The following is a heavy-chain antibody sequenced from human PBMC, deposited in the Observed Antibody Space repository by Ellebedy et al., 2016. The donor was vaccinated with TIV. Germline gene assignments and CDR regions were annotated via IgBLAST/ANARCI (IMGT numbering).Heavy chain of an antibody. J-gene: IGHJ6*02. CDR1: GYSFTNYW. CDR3: ARGAVVRYHGMDV. V-gene: IGHV5-51*01. CDR2: IYPGDSDT. D-gene: IGHD3-10*01. Sequence: PGGSLRLSCMGSGYSFTNYWIGWVRQMPGKGLEWMGIIYPGDSDTRYSPSFQGQVSISADQSISTAYLQWSSLQASDTAMYYGARGAVVRYHGMDVWGQGTTVTVSS.